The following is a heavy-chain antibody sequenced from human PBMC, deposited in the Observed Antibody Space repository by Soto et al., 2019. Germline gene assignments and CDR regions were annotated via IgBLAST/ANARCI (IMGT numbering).Heavy chain of an antibody. D-gene: IGHD4-17*01. Sequence: ASVKVSCKASGYTFTSYDINWVRQATGQGLEWMGWMNPNSGNTGYAQKFQGRVTMTRNTSISTAYMELSSLRSEDTAVYYCARGRRSTVTTLGWFDPWGQGTLVTVSS. V-gene: IGHV1-8*01. CDR3: ARGRRSTVTTLGWFDP. CDR2: MNPNSGNT. CDR1: GYTFTSYD. J-gene: IGHJ5*02.